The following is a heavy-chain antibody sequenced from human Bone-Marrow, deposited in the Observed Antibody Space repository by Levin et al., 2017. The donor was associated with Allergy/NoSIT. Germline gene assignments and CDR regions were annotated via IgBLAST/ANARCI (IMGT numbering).Heavy chain of an antibody. CDR2: IYPGDSDT. CDR3: ARHSSRISTPPRVYYSGLDV. V-gene: IGHV5-51*01. J-gene: IGHJ6*02. CDR1: GYSFSSFW. D-gene: IGHD6-6*01. Sequence: PGESLKISCKGSGYSFSSFWIAWVRQMPGKGLEWMGIIYPGDSDTRYSPSFEGQVSMSADRSFSTAYLQWSTLKASDTAIYYCARHSSRISTPPRVYYSGLDVWGQGTTVTVSS.